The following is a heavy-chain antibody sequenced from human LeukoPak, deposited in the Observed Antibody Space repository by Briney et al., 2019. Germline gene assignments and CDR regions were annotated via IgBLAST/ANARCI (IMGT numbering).Heavy chain of an antibody. D-gene: IGHD3-3*01. Sequence: GGSLRLSCAASGFTFSSYWTTWVRQGPGKGLEWVANIKPGGNEKYYVDSVKGRFTISRDNVKNSLYLQMNSLRAEDTAIYYCATFRFLGTWGQGTMVTVSP. J-gene: IGHJ3*01. CDR1: GFTFSSYW. CDR3: ATFRFLGT. V-gene: IGHV3-7*03. CDR2: IKPGGNEK.